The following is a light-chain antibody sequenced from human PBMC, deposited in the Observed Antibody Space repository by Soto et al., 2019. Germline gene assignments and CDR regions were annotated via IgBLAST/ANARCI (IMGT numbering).Light chain of an antibody. J-gene: IGLJ3*02. CDR2: EVS. V-gene: IGLV2-14*01. Sequence: QSAVTQPASVSGSPGQSITISCTGTSNDIGGYDYVSWYQQHPGKAPKLLINEVSNRPSGVSNRFSGSKSGNTASLTISGLQGEDEADYYCSSYTSSKTGVIGGGTKLPV. CDR1: SNDIGGYDY. CDR3: SSYTSSKTGV.